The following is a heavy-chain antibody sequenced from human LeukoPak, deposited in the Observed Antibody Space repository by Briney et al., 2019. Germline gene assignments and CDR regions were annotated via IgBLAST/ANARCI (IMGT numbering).Heavy chain of an antibody. CDR1: GGSISSGSYY. D-gene: IGHD3-10*01. CDR2: FYTSGST. Sequence: SETLSLTCTVSGGSISSGSYYWSWIRQPAGKGLEWIGRFYTSGSTNYNPSLKSRVTISVDTSKNQFSLKLSSVTAADTAVYYCASELAGIFDYWGQGTLVTVSS. J-gene: IGHJ4*02. CDR3: ASELAGIFDY. V-gene: IGHV4-61*02.